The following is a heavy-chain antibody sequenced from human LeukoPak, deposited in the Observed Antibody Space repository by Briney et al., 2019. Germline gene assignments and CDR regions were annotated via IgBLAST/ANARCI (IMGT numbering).Heavy chain of an antibody. Sequence: PGESLRLSCAASGFTFSTYSMNWLRLAPGKGLEWVSSISPDSNYKYYVDSVKGRFTISRDDAKSSLYLQMNSLRAEDTAVYYCVRGGYRGFDYEYWGQGTLVTVSS. V-gene: IGHV3-21*01. CDR1: GFTFSTYS. D-gene: IGHD5-12*01. CDR3: VRGGYRGFDYEY. J-gene: IGHJ4*02. CDR2: ISPDSNYK.